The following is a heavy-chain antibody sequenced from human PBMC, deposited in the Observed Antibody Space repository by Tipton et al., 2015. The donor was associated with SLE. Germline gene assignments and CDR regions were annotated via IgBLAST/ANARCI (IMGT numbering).Heavy chain of an antibody. Sequence: TLSLTCTVSGGSISGHYWRWIRQPPGKGLEWMGYIYYRGSTNYNPSLKSRVTLSVDTSNNQFSLKVTSVTAADTALYYCAKAGLNDCGDYWGQGTCVAVSS. J-gene: IGHJ4*02. D-gene: IGHD4/OR15-4a*01. CDR3: AKAGLNDCGDY. CDR1: GGSISGHY. CDR2: IYYRGST. V-gene: IGHV4-59*11.